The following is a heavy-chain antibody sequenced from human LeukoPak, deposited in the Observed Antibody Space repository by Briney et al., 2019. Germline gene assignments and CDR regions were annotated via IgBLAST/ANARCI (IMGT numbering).Heavy chain of an antibody. CDR2: FDPDAGET. J-gene: IGHJ4*02. CDR1: GYTFTSYY. CDR3: ATEGRDYVWGSYRYTTFHY. D-gene: IGHD3-16*02. V-gene: IGHV1-24*01. Sequence: ASVKVSCKASGYTFTSYYMHWVRQAPGKGLEWMGGFDPDAGETIYAQKFQGRVTMTEDTSTDTAYMELSSLRSEDTAVYYCATEGRDYVWGSYRYTTFHYWGQGTLVTVSS.